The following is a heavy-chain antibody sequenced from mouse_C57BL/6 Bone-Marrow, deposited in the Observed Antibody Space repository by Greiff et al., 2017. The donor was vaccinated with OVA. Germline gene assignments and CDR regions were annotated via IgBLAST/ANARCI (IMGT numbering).Heavy chain of an antibody. CDR1: GFTFSSYG. CDR3: ARHGGYLYYFDY. CDR2: ISSGGSYT. J-gene: IGHJ2*01. D-gene: IGHD5-1*01. Sequence: EVQVVESGGDLVKPGGSLKLSCAASGFTFSSYGMSWVRQTPDKRLEWVATISSGGSYTYYPDSVKGRFTISRDNAKNTLYLQMSSLKSEDTAMYYCARHGGYLYYFDYWRQGTTLTVSS. V-gene: IGHV5-6*01.